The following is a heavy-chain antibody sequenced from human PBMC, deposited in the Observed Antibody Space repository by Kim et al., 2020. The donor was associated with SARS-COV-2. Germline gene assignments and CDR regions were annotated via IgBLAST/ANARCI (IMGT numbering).Heavy chain of an antibody. V-gene: IGHV5-51*01. CDR3: ARHESELGMAGYYYYGMDV. Sequence: GESLKISCKGSGYSFTSYWIGWVRQMPGKGLEWMGIIYPGDSDTRYSPSFQGQVTISADKSISTAYLQWSSLKASDTAMYYCARHESELGMAGYYYYGMDVWGQGTTVTVSS. CDR1: GYSFTSYW. J-gene: IGHJ6*02. CDR2: IYPGDSDT. D-gene: IGHD7-27*01.